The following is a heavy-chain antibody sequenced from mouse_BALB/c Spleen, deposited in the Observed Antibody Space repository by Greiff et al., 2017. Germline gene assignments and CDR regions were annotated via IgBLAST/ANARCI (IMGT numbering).Heavy chain of an antibody. CDR1: GFTFSSYG. D-gene: IGHD1-2*01. Sequence: EVKLMESGGGLVQPGGSLKLSCAASGFTFSSYGMSWVRQTPDKRLELVATINSNGGSTYYPDSVKGRFTISRDNAKNTLYLQMSSLKSEDTAMYYCARVHYGNWYFDVWGAGTTVTVSS. CDR2: INSNGGST. V-gene: IGHV5-6-3*01. CDR3: ARVHYGNWYFDV. J-gene: IGHJ1*01.